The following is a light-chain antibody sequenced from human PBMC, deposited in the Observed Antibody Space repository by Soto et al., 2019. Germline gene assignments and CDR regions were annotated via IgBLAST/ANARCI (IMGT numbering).Light chain of an antibody. CDR1: QSVSGD. Sequence: EIVLTQSPATLSLFPGERATLSCRASQSVSGDLAWYQQKPGQAPRLLIYDASNRATGIPARFSGSGSGTEFTLTISSLQSEDFAVYYCQQYNNWPSTFGQGTKLEIK. V-gene: IGKV3-15*01. CDR3: QQYNNWPST. J-gene: IGKJ2*01. CDR2: DAS.